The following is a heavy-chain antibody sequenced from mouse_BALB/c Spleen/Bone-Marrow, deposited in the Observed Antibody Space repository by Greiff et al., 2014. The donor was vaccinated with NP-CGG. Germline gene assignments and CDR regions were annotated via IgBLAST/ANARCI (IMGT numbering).Heavy chain of an antibody. Sequence: EVHLVESGTVLARPGASVKMSCKASGYSFTSYWMHWVKQRPGQGLEWIGAIYPGNSDTSYNQKFKGKAKLTAVTSASTAYMELSSLTNEDPAVYYCTNGYDYYAMDYWGQGTSVTVSS. CDR3: TNGYDYYAMDY. D-gene: IGHD2-2*01. CDR2: IYPGNSDT. V-gene: IGHV1-5*01. J-gene: IGHJ4*01. CDR1: GYSFTSYW.